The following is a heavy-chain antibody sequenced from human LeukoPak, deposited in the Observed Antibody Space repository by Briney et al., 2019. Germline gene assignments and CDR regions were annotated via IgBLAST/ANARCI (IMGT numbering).Heavy chain of an antibody. V-gene: IGHV4-39*07. Sequence: PSETLSLTCTVSGGSISSSSYYWGWIRQPPGKGLEWIGSIYYSGSTYYNPSLKSRVTISVDTSKNQFSLKLSSVTAADTAVYYCARAPWGYYYGMDVWGQGTTVTVSS. J-gene: IGHJ6*02. CDR3: ARAPWGYYYGMDV. CDR1: GGSISSSSYY. CDR2: IYYSGST. D-gene: IGHD7-27*01.